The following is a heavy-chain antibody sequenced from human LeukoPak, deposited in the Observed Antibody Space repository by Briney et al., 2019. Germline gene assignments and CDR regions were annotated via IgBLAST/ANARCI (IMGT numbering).Heavy chain of an antibody. CDR1: GFTFSSNS. J-gene: IGHJ4*02. V-gene: IGHV3-48*04. D-gene: IGHD4-23*01. Sequence: GGSLRLSCAASGFTFSSNSMNWVRPAPGEGLEWVSYISASSSTIYYADSAKGRFTISRDNAKNSLYLQMNSLRAEDTAVYYCARDGETVAFDYWGQGTLVTVSS. CDR3: ARDGETVAFDY. CDR2: ISASSSTI.